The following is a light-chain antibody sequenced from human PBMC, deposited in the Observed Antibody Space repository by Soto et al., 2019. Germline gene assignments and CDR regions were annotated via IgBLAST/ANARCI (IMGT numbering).Light chain of an antibody. CDR3: QQYGTSPYT. CDR2: VAS. V-gene: IGKV3-20*01. J-gene: IGKJ2*01. Sequence: EIVLTQSPGTLSLSPGERATLSCRASQSVSSNYLAWYQQKPGQAPRLLIYVASSRDTGIPDRFSGRGSGADFTLTISRLEPEDFAVYYCQQYGTSPYTFGQGTKLEI. CDR1: QSVSSNY.